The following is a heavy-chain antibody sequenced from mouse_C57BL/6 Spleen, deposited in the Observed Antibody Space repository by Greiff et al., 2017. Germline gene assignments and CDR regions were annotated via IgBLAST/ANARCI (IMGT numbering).Heavy chain of an antibody. D-gene: IGHD4-1*02. V-gene: IGHV1-26*01. CDR2: INPNNGGT. CDR3: ASGNWDRNWYFDV. J-gene: IGHJ1*03. CDR1: GYTFTDYY. Sequence: VQLQQSGPELVKPGASVKISCKASGYTFTDYYMNWVKQSHGKSLEWIGDINPNNGGTSYNQKFKGKATLTVDKSSSTAYMELRSLTSEDSAVYYCASGNWDRNWYFDVWGTGTTVTVSS.